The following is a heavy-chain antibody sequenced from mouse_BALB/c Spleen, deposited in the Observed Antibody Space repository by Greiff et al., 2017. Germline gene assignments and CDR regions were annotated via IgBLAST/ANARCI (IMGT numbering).Heavy chain of an antibody. D-gene: IGHD2-3*01. CDR3: ARDDLYYFDY. J-gene: IGHJ2*01. CDR1: GFNIKDTY. Sequence: EVKLMESGAELVKPGASVKLSCTASGFNIKDTYMPWVKQRPEQGLEWIGRIDPANGNTKYDPKFQGKATITADTSSNTAYLQLSSLTSEDTAVYYCARDDLYYFDYWGQGTTLTVSS. V-gene: IGHV14-3*02. CDR2: IDPANGNT.